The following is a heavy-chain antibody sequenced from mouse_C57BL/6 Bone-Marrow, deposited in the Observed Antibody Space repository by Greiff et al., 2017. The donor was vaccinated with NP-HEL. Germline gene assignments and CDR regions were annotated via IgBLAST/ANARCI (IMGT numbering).Heavy chain of an antibody. CDR3: ARRGFYYYYGSSWSDWYFDV. D-gene: IGHD1-1*01. V-gene: IGHV1-19*01. CDR1: GYTFTDYY. Sequence: SGPVLVKPGASVKMSCKASGYTFTDYYMNWVKQSHGKSLEWIGVINPYNGGTSYNQKFKGKATLTVDKSSSTAYMELNSLTSEDSAVYYCARRGFYYYYGSSWSDWYFDVWGTGTTVTVSS. CDR2: INPYNGGT. J-gene: IGHJ1*03.